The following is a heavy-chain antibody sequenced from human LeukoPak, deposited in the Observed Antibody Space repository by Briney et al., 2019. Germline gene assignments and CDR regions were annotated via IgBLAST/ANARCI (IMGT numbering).Heavy chain of an antibody. CDR3: ARGRFSSSWYIFDP. J-gene: IGHJ5*02. CDR1: GGSVSSDNYY. D-gene: IGHD6-13*01. CDR2: IYNSGST. Sequence: SETLSLTCTVTGGSVSSDNYYWSWIRPPPGKGLEWIGYIYNSGSTNYSPSLKSRVTMSADTSKNQLSLKLSAVTAADTAVYYCARGRFSSSWYIFDPWGQGALVTVSS. V-gene: IGHV4-61*01.